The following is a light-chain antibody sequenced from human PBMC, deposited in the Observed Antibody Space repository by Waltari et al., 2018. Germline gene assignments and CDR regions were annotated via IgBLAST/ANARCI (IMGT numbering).Light chain of an antibody. CDR2: DDI. V-gene: IGLV3-21*02. J-gene: IGLJ1*01. Sequence: SFVLTQPPSVSVAPGQTARITCGGNNIERRSINWYQQQPGQDPVLVVCDDIDRPSGIPGRRSGSKSGNTATLSITRVEAGDEADYYCQIWDTLSHHFVFGAGTKVTVL. CDR1: NIERRS. CDR3: QIWDTLSHHFV.